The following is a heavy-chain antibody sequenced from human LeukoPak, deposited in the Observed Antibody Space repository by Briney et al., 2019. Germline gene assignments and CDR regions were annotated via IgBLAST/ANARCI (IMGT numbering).Heavy chain of an antibody. V-gene: IGHV3-23*01. CDR3: ARAPTAAPQMYYFDY. Sequence: GGSLRLSCAASGFTFSSYAMSWVRQAPGKGLEWVSAISGSGGSTYYADSVKGRFTISRDNSKNTLYLQMNSLRAEDTAVYYCARAPTAAPQMYYFDYWGQGTLVTVSS. D-gene: IGHD6-13*01. J-gene: IGHJ4*02. CDR2: ISGSGGST. CDR1: GFTFSSYA.